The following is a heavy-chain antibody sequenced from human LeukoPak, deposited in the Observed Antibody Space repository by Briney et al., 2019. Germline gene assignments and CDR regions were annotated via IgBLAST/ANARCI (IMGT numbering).Heavy chain of an antibody. J-gene: IGHJ4*02. D-gene: IGHD1-26*01. Sequence: SETLSLTCSVSGASVGSAGYHWSWIRQPPGGGLEWVGYVYYVSSTNYNPSLKSRVTMSVDPSRNEFSLKLNSVTAADTAVYYCARTQSQSGSYRYYYGYWGQGTPVTVSS. CDR2: VYYVSST. CDR1: GASVGSAGYH. CDR3: ARTQSQSGSYRYYYGY. V-gene: IGHV4-61*08.